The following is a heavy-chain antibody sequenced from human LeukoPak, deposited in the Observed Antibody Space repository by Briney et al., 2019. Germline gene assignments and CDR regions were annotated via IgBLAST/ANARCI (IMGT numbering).Heavy chain of an antibody. CDR3: ARAPFRDYYGSGSYFDY. J-gene: IGHJ4*02. CDR1: GGSFSGYY. V-gene: IGHV4-34*01. Sequence: SETLSLTCAVYGGSFSGYYWSWIRQPPGKGLEWIGEINHSGSTNYNPSLKSRVTISVDTSKNQFSLKLSSVTAADTAVYYCARAPFRDYYGSGSYFDYWGQGTLVTVS. D-gene: IGHD3-10*01. CDR2: INHSGST.